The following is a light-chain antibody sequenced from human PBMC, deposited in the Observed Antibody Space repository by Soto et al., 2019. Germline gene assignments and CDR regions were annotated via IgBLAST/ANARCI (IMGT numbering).Light chain of an antibody. CDR3: QQYNNWPPWT. CDR2: GAS. CDR1: QSVSSN. J-gene: IGKJ1*01. V-gene: IGKV3-15*01. Sequence: EIVMTQSPVTLSVPPGERATLSCRASQSVSSNLAWYQQKPGQAPRLLIFGASTRAAGIPARFSGSGSGTEFTLTISSLQSEDFAFYYCQQYNNWPPWTFGQGTKVEIK.